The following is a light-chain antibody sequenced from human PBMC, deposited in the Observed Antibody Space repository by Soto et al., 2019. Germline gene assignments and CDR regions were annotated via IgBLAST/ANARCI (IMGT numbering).Light chain of an antibody. CDR2: DAS. CDR1: QSISSW. V-gene: IGKV1-5*01. Sequence: DIQMTQSPSTLSASVGDRATITCRASQSISSWLAWYQQKPGNAPKLLIYDASSLESGVPSRFGGSGSGTEFTLTISSLQPDDFATYYCQQYNSYPWTFGQGTKVEIK. J-gene: IGKJ1*01. CDR3: QQYNSYPWT.